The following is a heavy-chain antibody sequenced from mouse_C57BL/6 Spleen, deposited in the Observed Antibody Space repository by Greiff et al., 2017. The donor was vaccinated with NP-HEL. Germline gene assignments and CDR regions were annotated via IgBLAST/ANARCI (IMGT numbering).Heavy chain of an antibody. Sequence: QVQLQQPGAELVKPGASVKMSCKASGYTFTSYWITWVKQRPGQGLEWIGDIYPGSGSTNYNEKFKSKATLTVDTSSSTAYMQLSSLTSEDSAVYYCARSDYDYWCFDVWGTGTTVTVSS. CDR1: GYTFTSYW. CDR3: ARSDYDYWCFDV. CDR2: IYPGSGST. J-gene: IGHJ1*03. D-gene: IGHD2-4*01. V-gene: IGHV1-55*01.